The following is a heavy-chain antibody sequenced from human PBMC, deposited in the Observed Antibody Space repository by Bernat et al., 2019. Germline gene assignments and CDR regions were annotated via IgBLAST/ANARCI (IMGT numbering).Heavy chain of an antibody. V-gene: IGHV3-74*01. Sequence: EVQLVESGGGLVQPGGSLRLSCAASGFTFSSYWMHWVRQAPGKGLVWVSRINSDGSSTSYADSVKGRFTISRENAKNTLYLQMNSLRAEDTAVYYCARRSYYDFWSGYYEPGTLDYWGQGTLVTVSS. CDR2: INSDGSST. J-gene: IGHJ4*02. D-gene: IGHD3-3*01. CDR3: ARRSYYDFWSGYYEPGTLDY. CDR1: GFTFSSYW.